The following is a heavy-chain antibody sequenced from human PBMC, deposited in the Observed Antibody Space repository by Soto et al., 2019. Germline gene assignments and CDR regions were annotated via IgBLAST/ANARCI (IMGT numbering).Heavy chain of an antibody. J-gene: IGHJ5*02. CDR2: IYYSGST. Sequence: QVQLQESGPGLVKPSQTLSLTCTVSGGSISSGDYYWSWIRQPPGKGLEWIGYIYYSGSTYYNPSLRSPVTISVDTSKNQFSLKLSSVTAADTAVYYCARDRVRWKAFDPWGQGTLVTVSS. CDR3: ARDRVRWKAFDP. D-gene: IGHD4-17*01. V-gene: IGHV4-30-4*01. CDR1: GGSISSGDYY.